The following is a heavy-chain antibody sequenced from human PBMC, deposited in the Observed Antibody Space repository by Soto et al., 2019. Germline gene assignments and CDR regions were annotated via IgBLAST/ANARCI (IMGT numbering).Heavy chain of an antibody. Sequence: EVQLVESGGGLVQPGRSLRLSCAASGFTFDDYAMHWVRQAPGKGLEWVAGISWNSGRIGYADSVKGRFTISRDNAKNTLYLQMNRLRDEDTALYDCAKLDDYGNRKEAFDILGPGTIVNVSS. CDR2: ISWNSGRI. V-gene: IGHV3-9*01. D-gene: IGHD4-4*01. CDR3: AKLDDYGNRKEAFDI. CDR1: GFTFDDYA. J-gene: IGHJ3*02.